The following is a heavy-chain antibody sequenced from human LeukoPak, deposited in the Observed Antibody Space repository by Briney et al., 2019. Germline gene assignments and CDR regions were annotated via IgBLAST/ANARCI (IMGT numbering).Heavy chain of an antibody. Sequence: SSETLSLTCAVYGGSFSGYYWSWIRQPPGKGLEWIGEINHSGSTNYNPSLKSRVTISVDTSKNQFSLKLSSVTAADTAVYYCARSPRGICLNQGFDYWGQGTLVTVSS. D-gene: IGHD2-15*01. V-gene: IGHV4-34*01. CDR2: INHSGST. CDR3: ARSPRGICLNQGFDY. J-gene: IGHJ4*02. CDR1: GGSFSGYY.